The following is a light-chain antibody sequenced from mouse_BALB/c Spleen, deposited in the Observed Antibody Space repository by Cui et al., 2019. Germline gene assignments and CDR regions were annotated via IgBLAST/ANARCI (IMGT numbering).Light chain of an antibody. J-gene: IGKJ2*01. Sequence: QIVLTQSPAIMSASPGETVTMTCSASSSVSYMHWYQQTSGTSPKRWIYDTSKLASGVPARFSGSGSGTSYSLTISSMEAEDAATYYCQQWSSNPPTFGGGTKLEIK. CDR2: DTS. CDR1: SSVSY. CDR3: QQWSSNPPT. V-gene: IGKV4-59*01.